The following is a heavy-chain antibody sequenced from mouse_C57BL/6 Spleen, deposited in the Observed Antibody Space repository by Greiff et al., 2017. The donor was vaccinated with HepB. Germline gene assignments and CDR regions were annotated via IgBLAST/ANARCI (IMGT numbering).Heavy chain of an antibody. V-gene: IGHV1-39*01. CDR1: GYSFTDYN. CDR2: INPNYGTT. D-gene: IGHD1-1*01. CDR3: ARSPSYYGSSDWYFDV. J-gene: IGHJ1*03. Sequence: EVKLMESGPELVKPGASVKISCKASGYSFTDYNMNWVKQSNGKSLEWIGVINPNYGTTSYNQKFKGKATLTVDQSSSTAYMQLNSLTSEDSAVYYCARSPSYYGSSDWYFDVWGTGTTVTVSS.